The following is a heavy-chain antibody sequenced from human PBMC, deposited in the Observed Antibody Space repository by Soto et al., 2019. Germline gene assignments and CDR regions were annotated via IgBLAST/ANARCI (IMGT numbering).Heavy chain of an antibody. CDR1: GYTFTSYA. V-gene: IGHV1-3*01. CDR3: ARTVGYYYGMDV. D-gene: IGHD4-17*01. Sequence: QVQLVQSGAEVKKPGASVKVSCKASGYTFTSYAMHWVRQAPGQRLEWMGWINAGNGNTKYSQKFQGRVXIXRVXSASTAYMELSSLRSEDTAVYYCARTVGYYYGMDVWGQGTTVTVSS. CDR2: INAGNGNT. J-gene: IGHJ6*02.